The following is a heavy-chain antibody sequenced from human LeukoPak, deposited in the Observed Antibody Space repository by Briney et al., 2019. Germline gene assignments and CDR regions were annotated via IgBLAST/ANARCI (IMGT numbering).Heavy chain of an antibody. CDR1: KFTFGSYG. Sequence: GGSLRLSCVASKFTFGSYGMHWVRQTPGKGLEWVAFIRYDGNKKDYADSVKGRFTISRDNAKNSLYLQMNSLRAEDAAVYYCASGVGAMIYWGQGTLVTVSS. CDR2: IRYDGNKK. CDR3: ASGVGAMIY. V-gene: IGHV3-30*02. J-gene: IGHJ4*02. D-gene: IGHD1-26*01.